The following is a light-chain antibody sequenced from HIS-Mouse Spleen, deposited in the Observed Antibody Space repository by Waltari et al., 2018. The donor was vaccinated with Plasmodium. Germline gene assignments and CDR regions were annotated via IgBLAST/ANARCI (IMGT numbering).Light chain of an antibody. Sequence: SYDLTQPSSVSVSPGQTARITCSGDVLVKKYARWFQQKPGQAPVLVIYKDSERPSGIPERFAGTSTGTTVTMTMSDAKVEDEADYCCYSAADNNWVFDRGTKLTVL. J-gene: IGLJ3*02. CDR2: KDS. CDR3: YSAADNNWV. CDR1: VLVKKY. V-gene: IGLV3-27*01.